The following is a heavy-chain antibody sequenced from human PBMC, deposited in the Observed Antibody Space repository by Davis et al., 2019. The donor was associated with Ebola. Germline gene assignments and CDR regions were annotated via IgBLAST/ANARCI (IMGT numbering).Heavy chain of an antibody. CDR2: IYYSGST. Sequence: PSETLSLTCTVSGGSISSSSYYWGWIRQPPGKGLEWIGSIYYSGSTYYNPSLKSRVTISVDTSKNQFSLKLSSVTAADTAVYYCARDLYCSSTSCYLSPWFDPWGQGTLVTVSS. CDR1: GGSISSSSYY. J-gene: IGHJ5*02. CDR3: ARDLYCSSTSCYLSPWFDP. D-gene: IGHD2-2*01. V-gene: IGHV4-39*02.